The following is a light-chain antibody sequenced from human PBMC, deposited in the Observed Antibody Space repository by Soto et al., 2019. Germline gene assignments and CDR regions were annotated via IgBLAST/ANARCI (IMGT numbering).Light chain of an antibody. J-gene: IGKJ4*01. V-gene: IGKV1-39*01. CDR3: QQSYSTLT. Sequence: DIQMTQSPSSLSASVGDRVTITCRASQSISSYLNWYQQKPGKAPKLLIYAASSLQSGVPSRFSGSGSGTDFTPTISSLQPEYFATYYCQQSYSTLTFGGGTKVEIK. CDR2: AAS. CDR1: QSISSY.